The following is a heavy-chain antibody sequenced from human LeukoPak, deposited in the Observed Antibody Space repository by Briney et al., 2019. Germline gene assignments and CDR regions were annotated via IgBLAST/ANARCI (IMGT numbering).Heavy chain of an antibody. Sequence: GGSLRLSCAASGFTFNNYAMIWVRQAPDKGLEWVAAITGSGGGTYYGDSAKGRFTISRDNSKNTLYLQMNSLRAEDTAVYYCAKVPNGDYIGAFDFWGQGTMVTVSS. CDR2: ITGSGGGT. CDR3: AKVPNGDYIGAFDF. V-gene: IGHV3-23*01. J-gene: IGHJ3*01. D-gene: IGHD4-17*01. CDR1: GFTFNNYA.